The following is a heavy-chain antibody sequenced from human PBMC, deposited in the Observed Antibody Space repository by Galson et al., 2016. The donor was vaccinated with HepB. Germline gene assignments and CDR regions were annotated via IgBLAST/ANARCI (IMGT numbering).Heavy chain of an antibody. D-gene: IGHD3-16*01. CDR3: ATLELRPPIDY. Sequence: SLRLSCAASGFTFSIYEMNWVRLAPGKGPEWISYIDDRSRTTLYADSVRGRFTISRDNAKNSLFLQMNNLRVEDTAVYYCATLELRPPIDYWGRGTLVTVSS. V-gene: IGHV3-48*03. J-gene: IGHJ4*02. CDR1: GFTFSIYE. CDR2: IDDRSRTT.